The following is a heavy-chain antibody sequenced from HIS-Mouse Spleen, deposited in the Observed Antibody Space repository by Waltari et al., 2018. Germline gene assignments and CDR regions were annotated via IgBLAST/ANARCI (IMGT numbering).Heavy chain of an antibody. CDR3: ARESPYSSSWYDWYFDL. V-gene: IGHV4-39*07. J-gene: IGHJ2*01. Sequence: QLQLQESGPGLVKPSETLSLTCTVSGGSISSSSYYWGWIRQPPGTGLEWIGSIYYSGSTYDNPTLKSRVTISVETAKNQFALKLSSVTAADTAVYYCARESPYSSSWYDWYFDLWGRGTLVTVSS. CDR2: IYYSGST. D-gene: IGHD6-13*01. CDR1: GGSISSSSYY.